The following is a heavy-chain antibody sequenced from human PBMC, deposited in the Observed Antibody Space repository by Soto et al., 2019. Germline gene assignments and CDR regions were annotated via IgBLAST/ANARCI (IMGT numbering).Heavy chain of an antibody. D-gene: IGHD3-16*01. CDR2: ISGSGGST. J-gene: IGHJ4*02. V-gene: IGHV3-23*01. CDR3: AKVPHVEMLHNPGFDY. Sequence: PGGSLRLSCAASGFTFSSYAMSWVRQAPGKGLEWVSAISGSGGSTYYADSVKGRFTISRDNSKNTLYLQMNSLRAEDTAVYYCAKVPHVEMLHNPGFDYWGQGTLVTSPQ. CDR1: GFTFSSYA.